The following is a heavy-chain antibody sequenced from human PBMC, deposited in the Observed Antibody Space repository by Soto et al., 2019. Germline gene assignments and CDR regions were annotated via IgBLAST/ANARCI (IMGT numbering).Heavy chain of an antibody. CDR2: IYYSGST. V-gene: IGHV4-39*01. CDR3: ASRALYGMDV. J-gene: IGHJ6*02. Sequence: PSETLSLTCTVSGGSISSSSYYWGSIRQPPGKGLEWIGSIYYSGSTYYNPSLKSRVTISVDTSKNQFSLKLSSVTAADTAVYYCASRALYGMDVWGQGTTVTVSS. D-gene: IGHD3-10*01. CDR1: GGSISSSSYY.